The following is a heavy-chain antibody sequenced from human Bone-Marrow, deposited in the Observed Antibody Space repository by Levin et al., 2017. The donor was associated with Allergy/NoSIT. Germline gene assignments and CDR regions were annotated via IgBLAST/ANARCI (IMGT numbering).Heavy chain of an antibody. CDR1: GASISTGSYY. J-gene: IGHJ2*01. D-gene: IGHD6-6*01. Sequence: SETLSLTCTVSGASISTGSYYWSWIRHPAGKTLEWIGRIYSNGNSDYNSSLRSRVTISVDMSKNQFSLKMTSVTAADTAVYYCARARSMTASRALLRYYYFDVWGRGTLVTVSA. V-gene: IGHV4-61*02. CDR3: ARARSMTASRALLRYYYFDV. CDR2: IYSNGNS.